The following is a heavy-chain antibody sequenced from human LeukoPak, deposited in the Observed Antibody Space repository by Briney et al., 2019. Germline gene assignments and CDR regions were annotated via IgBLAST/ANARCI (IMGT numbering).Heavy chain of an antibody. CDR1: GYTFSGYY. V-gene: IGHV1-2*02. J-gene: IGHJ4*02. CDR3: TRETPYHSSGYYYYRF. Sequence: ASVKVSCKASGYTFSGYYIHWVRQAPGQGLEWMGWINPNSGGTNYAQKFQGRVTMTGDTSISTAYMELSRLRSDDTAVYYCTRETPYHSSGYYYYRFWGQGTLVTVSS. D-gene: IGHD3-22*01. CDR2: INPNSGGT.